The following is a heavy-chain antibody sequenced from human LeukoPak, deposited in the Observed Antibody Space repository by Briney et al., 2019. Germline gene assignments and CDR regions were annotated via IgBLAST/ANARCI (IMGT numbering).Heavy chain of an antibody. V-gene: IGHV1-2*02. J-gene: IGHJ6*03. CDR1: GYTFTGYC. Sequence: GASVTVSCKACGYTFTGYCMHWVRQAPGQGVEWMGWINPNSGGTNYAQKFQGRVTMTRDTSISTAYMELSRLRSDDTAVYYCAREASGPRGYYYYFYYMDVWGKGTTVTVSS. CDR2: INPNSGGT. D-gene: IGHD3-10*01. CDR3: AREASGPRGYYYYFYYMDV.